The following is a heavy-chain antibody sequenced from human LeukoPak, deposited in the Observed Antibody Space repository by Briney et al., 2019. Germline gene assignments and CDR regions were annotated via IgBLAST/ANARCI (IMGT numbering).Heavy chain of an antibody. V-gene: IGHV1-18*01. CDR3: ARPGGAAEYLKE. CDR1: GYTFTDYG. CDR2: ISGYNGVT. Sequence: GASVRVSCEISGYTFTDYGITWVRQAPGQGLEWMGWISGYNGVTNYAQKLQGRVTMTTDTSTSTAYMDLRSLTSDDTAVYYCARPGGAAEYLKEWGQGTPVPVSS. D-gene: IGHD1-26*01. J-gene: IGHJ1*01.